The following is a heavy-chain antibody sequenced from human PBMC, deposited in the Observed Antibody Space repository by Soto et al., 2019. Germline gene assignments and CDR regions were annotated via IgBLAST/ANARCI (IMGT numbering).Heavy chain of an antibody. J-gene: IGHJ4*02. D-gene: IGHD5-18*01. CDR3: ARGSTGFRRGYSYGLDY. Sequence: PSDTLSLTCAVDGGSFSNYYWGWIRQPPGKGLEWIGEINHSGSTDYNPSLKSRVTISVDTSKNQFSLKLSSVTAADTAVYYCARGSTGFRRGYSYGLDYWGQGTLATVPS. CDR1: GGSFSNYY. CDR2: INHSGST. V-gene: IGHV4-34*01.